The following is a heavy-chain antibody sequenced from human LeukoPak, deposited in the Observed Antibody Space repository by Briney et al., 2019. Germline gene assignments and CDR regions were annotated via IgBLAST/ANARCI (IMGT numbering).Heavy chain of an antibody. V-gene: IGHV4-59*01. J-gene: IGHJ3*02. CDR1: GGSISSYY. D-gene: IGHD3-22*01. CDR3: ARKPTYYYDSSGYELDAFDI. Sequence: SETLSLTCTVSGGSISSYYWSWIRQPPRKGLEWIGYIYYSGSTNYNPSLKSRVTISVDTSKNQFSLKLSSVTAADTAVYYCARKPTYYYDSSGYELDAFDIWGQGTMVTVSS. CDR2: IYYSGST.